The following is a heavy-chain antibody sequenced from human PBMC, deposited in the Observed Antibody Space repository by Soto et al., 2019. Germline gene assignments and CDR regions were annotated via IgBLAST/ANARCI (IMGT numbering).Heavy chain of an antibody. V-gene: IGHV4-4*02. D-gene: IGHD3-22*01. CDR2: IYHSGST. CDR1: CGSISSSNW. J-gene: IGHJ6*02. Sequence: AETLALTCAVSCGSISSSNWWSWVRHPPGKGLEWIGEIYHSGSTNYNPSLKRRVTISVDKSKNQFSLKLSSVTAADTAVYYCAIDRIRIVMESVPYYSYSGMDVWGQGTTLTVS. CDR3: AIDRIRIVMESVPYYSYSGMDV.